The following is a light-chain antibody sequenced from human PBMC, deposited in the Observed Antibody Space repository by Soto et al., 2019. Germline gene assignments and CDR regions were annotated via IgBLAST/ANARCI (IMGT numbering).Light chain of an antibody. CDR3: CSYAGSYTFGV. CDR1: SSDVGGYNY. Sequence: QSVLTQPRSVSGSPGQSVTISCTGTSSDVGGYNYVSWYQQHPGKAPKLMIYDVSKRPSGVPDRFSGSKSGNTASLTISGLQAEDEAAYYCCSYAGSYTFGVFGTGTKLTVL. J-gene: IGLJ1*01. V-gene: IGLV2-11*01. CDR2: DVS.